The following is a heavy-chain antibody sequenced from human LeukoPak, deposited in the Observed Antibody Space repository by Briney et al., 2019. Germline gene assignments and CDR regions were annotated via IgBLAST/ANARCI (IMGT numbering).Heavy chain of an antibody. Sequence: PGGSLRLSCAASGFTFSSYAMHWVRQAPGKGLEWVAVISYDGSNKYYADSVKGRFTISRDNSKNTLYLQMNSLRAEDTAMYYCARDPTGSGLNYFDYWGQGTLVTVSS. V-gene: IGHV3-30*04. CDR2: ISYDGSNK. D-gene: IGHD3-3*01. CDR1: GFTFSSYA. CDR3: ARDPTGSGLNYFDY. J-gene: IGHJ4*02.